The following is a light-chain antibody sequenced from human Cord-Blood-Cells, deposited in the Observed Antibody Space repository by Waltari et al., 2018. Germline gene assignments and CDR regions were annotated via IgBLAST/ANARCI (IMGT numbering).Light chain of an antibody. CDR2: DVS. CDR1: SSDVGGYNY. CDR3: CSYAGSYTYV. V-gene: IGLV2-11*01. J-gene: IGLJ1*01. Sequence: QSALTQPRSVSGSPGQSVTIPCTGTSSDVGGYNYVSWDQQHPGKAPKLMIYDVSKRPSGVPDRFSGSKSGNTASLTISGLQAEDEADYYCCSYAGSYTYVFGTGTKVTVL.